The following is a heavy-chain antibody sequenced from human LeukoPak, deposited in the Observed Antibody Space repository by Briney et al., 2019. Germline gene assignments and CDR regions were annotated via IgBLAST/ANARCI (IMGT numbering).Heavy chain of an antibody. CDR2: IRYDGTNK. CDR3: AKALRPSGWFFDY. D-gene: IGHD6-19*01. Sequence: PGGSLRLSCAASGFTFSSYDMHWVRQAPGKGLEWVAFIRYDGTNKYYGDSLKGRFTISRDNSKNTLYLQMNSLRAEDTAVYYCAKALRPSGWFFDYWGQGTLVTVSS. J-gene: IGHJ4*02. CDR1: GFTFSSYD. V-gene: IGHV3-30*02.